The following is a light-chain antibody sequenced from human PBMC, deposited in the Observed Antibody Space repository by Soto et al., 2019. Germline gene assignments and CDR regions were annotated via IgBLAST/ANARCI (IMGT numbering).Light chain of an antibody. CDR2: EVS. CDR3: SSYTSSGTYV. V-gene: IGLV2-14*01. J-gene: IGLJ1*01. Sequence: QSVLTQPASVSGSPGQSITISCTGTSSDVGDYNYVSWYQQHPGKAPKLMIYEVSNRPSGVSNRFSGSKSGNTASLTISGLQAEYEAEYYCSSYTSSGTYVFGTGTKLTVL. CDR1: SSDVGDYNY.